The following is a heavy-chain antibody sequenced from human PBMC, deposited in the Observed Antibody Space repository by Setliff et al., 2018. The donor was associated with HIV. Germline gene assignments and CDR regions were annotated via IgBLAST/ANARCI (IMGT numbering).Heavy chain of an antibody. D-gene: IGHD2-2*03. CDR3: ARVGSCYNTRCYSWFDP. CDR1: GGSISPYY. CDR2: IRDTGSA. Sequence: SETLSLTCSVSGGSISPYYWTWVRQSPGKGPEWIGYIRDTGSAHSNPSLRSRVTIAVDTSKNQLSLRLTSVTAADTAVYYCARVGSCYNTRCYSWFDPWGQGTLVTVSS. J-gene: IGHJ5*02. V-gene: IGHV4-59*01.